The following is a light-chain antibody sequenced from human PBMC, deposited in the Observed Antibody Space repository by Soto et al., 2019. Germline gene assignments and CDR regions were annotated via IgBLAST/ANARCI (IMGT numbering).Light chain of an antibody. CDR2: EGS. CDR1: SSDVGSYNL. V-gene: IGLV2-23*01. J-gene: IGLJ3*02. CDR3: CSYAGRSWV. Sequence: QSALTQPASVSGSPGQSITISCTGTSSDVGSYNLVSWYQQHPGKAPKLMIYEGSKRPSGVSNRFSGSKSCNTASLTISGLQAEDEADYYCCSYAGRSWVFGGGTQLTVL.